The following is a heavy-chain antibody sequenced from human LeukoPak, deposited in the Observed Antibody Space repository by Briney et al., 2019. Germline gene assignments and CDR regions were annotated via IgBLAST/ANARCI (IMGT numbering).Heavy chain of an antibody. V-gene: IGHV4-61*02. D-gene: IGHD6-13*01. Sequence: SETLSLTCTVSGGSIGSGSYYWSWIRQPAGTGLEWIGRIYTSGSTNYNPSLKSRVTISVDTSKNQFSLKLSSVTAADTAVYYCARDTLIAAFDYWGQGTLVTVSS. CDR2: IYTSGST. CDR3: ARDTLIAAFDY. J-gene: IGHJ4*02. CDR1: GGSIGSGSYY.